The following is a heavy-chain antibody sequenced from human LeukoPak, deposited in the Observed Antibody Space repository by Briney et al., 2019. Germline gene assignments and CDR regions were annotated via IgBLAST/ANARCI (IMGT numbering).Heavy chain of an antibody. CDR1: GFTFSSYG. V-gene: IGHV3-33*01. Sequence: GGSLRLSCAASGFTFSSYGMHWVRQAPGKGLEWVAVIWYDGSNKYYADSVKGRFTISRDNSKNTPYLQMNSLRAEDTAVYYCARFNYYDSSGFYSFDYWGQGTLVTVSS. D-gene: IGHD3-22*01. CDR3: ARFNYYDSSGFYSFDY. CDR2: IWYDGSNK. J-gene: IGHJ4*02.